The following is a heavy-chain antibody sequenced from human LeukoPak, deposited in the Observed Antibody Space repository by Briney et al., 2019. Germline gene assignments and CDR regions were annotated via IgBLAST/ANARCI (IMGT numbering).Heavy chain of an antibody. CDR3: AKVQAPYDFWSGPFDY. V-gene: IGHV3-23*01. CDR2: ISGSGGST. Sequence: GGSLRLSCAASGFTFSSYAMSWVRQAPGKGLEWVSAISGSGGSTYYADSVKGRFTISRDNSKNTLYLQMNSLRAEDTAVYYCAKVQAPYDFWSGPFDYWGQGTLVTVSS. D-gene: IGHD3-3*01. CDR1: GFTFSSYA. J-gene: IGHJ4*02.